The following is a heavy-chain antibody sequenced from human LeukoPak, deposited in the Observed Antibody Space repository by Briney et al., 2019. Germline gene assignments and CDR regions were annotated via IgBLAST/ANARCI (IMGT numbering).Heavy chain of an antibody. CDR3: ARTTEGGYTYDYFYYYYMDV. Sequence: SETLSLTCTVSGGSISSGSYYWSWIRQPAGKGLEWIGRIYTSGSTNYNPSLKSRVTISVDTSKNQFSLKLSSVTAADTAVYFCARTTEGGYTYDYFYYYYMDVWGKGTTVTISS. CDR1: GGSISSGSYY. CDR2: IYTSGST. J-gene: IGHJ6*03. D-gene: IGHD5-18*01. V-gene: IGHV4-61*02.